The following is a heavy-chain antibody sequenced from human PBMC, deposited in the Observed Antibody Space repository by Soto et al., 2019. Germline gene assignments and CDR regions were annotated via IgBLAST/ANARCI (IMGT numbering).Heavy chain of an antibody. J-gene: IGHJ4*02. Sequence: EVQLVESGGGLVQPGGSLRLSCVASGFNLGSYWMHWVRQAPGKGLVWVSRINDYGTTINYAESVEGRFTISRDDAKREVYLEMNNLRADDTAVYYCARGGLDPVDYWGQGALVTVSS. CDR2: INDYGTTI. V-gene: IGHV3-74*01. CDR1: GFNLGSYW. D-gene: IGHD1-1*01. CDR3: ARGGLDPVDY.